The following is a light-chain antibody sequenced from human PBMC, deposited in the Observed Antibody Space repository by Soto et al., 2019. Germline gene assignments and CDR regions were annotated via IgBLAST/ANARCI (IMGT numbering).Light chain of an antibody. Sequence: EIVMTQSPATLSLSPGERATLSCRASQSVGNSLAWYQLKPGQVLRLLIFDTYTRATGTPARFSGSGSGAEFTLTISSLQSEDFAIYSCLQYNFWRPYSFGQGTKVDIK. CDR1: QSVGNS. CDR2: DTY. V-gene: IGKV3-15*01. CDR3: LQYNFWRPYS. J-gene: IGKJ2*03.